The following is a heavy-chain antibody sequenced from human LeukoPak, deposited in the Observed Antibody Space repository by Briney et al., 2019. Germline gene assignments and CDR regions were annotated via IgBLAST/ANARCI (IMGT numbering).Heavy chain of an antibody. V-gene: IGHV3-30*04. CDR1: GFTFSSYA. Sequence: GGSLSLSCAASGFTFSSYAMHWVRQAPGKGLEWVAVISYDGSNKYYADSVKGRFTISRDNSKNTLYLQMNSLRAEDTAVYYCARDRVLSSSWQGNGYYYGMDVWGKGTTVTVSS. D-gene: IGHD6-13*01. J-gene: IGHJ6*04. CDR2: ISYDGSNK. CDR3: ARDRVLSSSWQGNGYYYGMDV.